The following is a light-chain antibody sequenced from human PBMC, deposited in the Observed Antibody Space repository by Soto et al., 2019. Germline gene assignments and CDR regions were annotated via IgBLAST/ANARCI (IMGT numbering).Light chain of an antibody. V-gene: IGKV1-17*01. CDR2: AGS. J-gene: IGKJ1*01. CDR1: QAIRND. CDR3: LQYYGYTRT. Sequence: DIQITHSPSSLSASVGDRVTITYRSSQAIRNDLGWFQQKPGKAPKRLIYAGSTLHSGVPSRFSGSGSGTEFTLTISSLQAEDFATYYCLQYYGYTRTLGQGTKVDIK.